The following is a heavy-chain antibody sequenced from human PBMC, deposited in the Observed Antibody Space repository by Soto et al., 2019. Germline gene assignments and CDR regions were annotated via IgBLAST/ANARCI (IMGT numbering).Heavy chain of an antibody. V-gene: IGHV2-5*01. CDR1: GFSLTTSGVG. Sequence: QITLEESGPTLVKPTQPLTLTCTFSGFSLTTSGVGVGWLRQPPGKALEWLALIYWNDDKLYSPSLNRRLSITKDTSKNQVVLTMTNMGPVDTATYYCAHRRGAFDSWGQGTLVTVSS. D-gene: IGHD3-16*01. CDR3: AHRRGAFDS. J-gene: IGHJ5*01. CDR2: IYWNDDK.